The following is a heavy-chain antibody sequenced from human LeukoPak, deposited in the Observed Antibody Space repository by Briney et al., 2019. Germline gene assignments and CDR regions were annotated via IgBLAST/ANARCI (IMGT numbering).Heavy chain of an antibody. V-gene: IGHV1-18*01. CDR1: GYTFTSYG. CDR2: ISAYNGNT. J-gene: IGHJ4*02. CDR3: ARAGYYDSSGYYSYYFDY. Sequence: ASVTVSCKASGYTFTSYGISWVRQAPGQGLEWMGWISAYNGNTNYAQKLQGRVTMTTDTSTSTAYMELRSLRSDDTAVYYCARAGYYDSSGYYSYYFDYWGQGTLVTVSS. D-gene: IGHD3-22*01.